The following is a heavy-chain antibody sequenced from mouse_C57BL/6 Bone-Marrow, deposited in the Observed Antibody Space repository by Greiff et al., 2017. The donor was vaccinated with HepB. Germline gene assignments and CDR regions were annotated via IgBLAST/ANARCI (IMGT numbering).Heavy chain of an antibody. CDR3: TTQPADYYFGSSYWAMDY. V-gene: IGHV14-4*01. Sequence: VQLQQSGAELVRPGASVKLSCTASGFNIKDDYMHWVKQRPEQGLEWIGWIDPENGDTAYASKFQGKATITADTSSNTAYLQLSSLTSEDTAVYYCTTQPADYYFGSSYWAMDYWGQGTSVTVSS. CDR1: GFNIKDDY. D-gene: IGHD1-1*01. CDR2: IDPENGDT. J-gene: IGHJ4*01.